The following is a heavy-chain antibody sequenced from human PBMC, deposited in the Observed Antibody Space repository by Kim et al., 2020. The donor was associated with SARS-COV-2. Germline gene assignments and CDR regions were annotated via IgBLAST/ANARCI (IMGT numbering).Heavy chain of an antibody. CDR1: GYTFTSYA. Sequence: ASVKVSCKASGYTFTSYAMNWVRQAPGQGLEWMGWINTNTGNPTYAQGFTGRFVFSLDTSVSTAYLQISSLKAEDTAVYYCASQGCSSTSCHIGIWGQGTMVTVSS. CDR2: INTNTGNP. J-gene: IGHJ3*02. D-gene: IGHD2-2*02. V-gene: IGHV7-4-1*02. CDR3: ASQGCSSTSCHIGI.